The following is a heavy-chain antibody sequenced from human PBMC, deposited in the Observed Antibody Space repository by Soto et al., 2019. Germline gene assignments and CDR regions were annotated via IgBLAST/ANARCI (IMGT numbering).Heavy chain of an antibody. CDR3: VRGPTAEIVDS. V-gene: IGHV4-30-4*01. D-gene: IGHD2-21*01. CDR1: GASIYNGGYF. CDR2: IHNSGSP. Sequence: QVQLQESGPGLVRPSQTLSLTCSVSGASIYNGGYFWSWIRQSPGKGLEWIGHIHNSGSPYNNASLNSRVTMSADMSRNDLSLALTSVTVADTAMYYCVRGPTAEIVDSWGQGILVTVSS. J-gene: IGHJ4*02.